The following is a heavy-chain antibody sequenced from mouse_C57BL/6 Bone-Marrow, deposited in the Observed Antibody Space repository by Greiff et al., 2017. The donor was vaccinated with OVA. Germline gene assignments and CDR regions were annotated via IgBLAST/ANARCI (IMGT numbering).Heavy chain of an antibody. CDR2: ISDGGSYT. CDR3: ARDGGTGSYFDY. Sequence: EVQLVESGGGLVKPGGSLKLSCAASGFTFSSYAMSWVRQTPEKRLEWVATISDGGSYTYYPDTVKGRFTISRDNAKNNLYLQMSHLKSEDTAMYYCARDGGTGSYFDYWGQGTTLTVSS. J-gene: IGHJ2*01. D-gene: IGHD3-3*01. CDR1: GFTFSSYA. V-gene: IGHV5-4*01.